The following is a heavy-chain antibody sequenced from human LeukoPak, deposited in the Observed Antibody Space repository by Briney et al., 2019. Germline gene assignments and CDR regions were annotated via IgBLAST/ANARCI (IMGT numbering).Heavy chain of an antibody. D-gene: IGHD5-12*01. V-gene: IGHV3-23*01. Sequence: PGGSLRLSCAASGFTFSSYAMSWVRQAPGKGLKWVSAISGSGGSTYYADSVKGRFTISRDNPKNTLYLQMNSLRAEDTAVYYCAKDLEEWLPTMYYFDYWGQGTLVTVSS. CDR3: AKDLEEWLPTMYYFDY. CDR1: GFTFSSYA. J-gene: IGHJ4*02. CDR2: ISGSGGST.